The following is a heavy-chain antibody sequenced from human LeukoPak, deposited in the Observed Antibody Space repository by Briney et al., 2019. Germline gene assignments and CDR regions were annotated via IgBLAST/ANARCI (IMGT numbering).Heavy chain of an antibody. J-gene: IGHJ6*02. CDR3: ARDQGYYDSSGYYDYYGMDV. CDR1: GFTFSSYW. Sequence: GGSLRLSCAASGFTFSSYWMSWVRQAPGKGLEWVANIKQGGSEKYYVDSVKGRFTISRDNAKNSLYLQMNSLRAEDTAVYYCARDQGYYDSSGYYDYYGMDVWGQGTTVTVAS. V-gene: IGHV3-7*01. CDR2: IKQGGSEK. D-gene: IGHD3-22*01.